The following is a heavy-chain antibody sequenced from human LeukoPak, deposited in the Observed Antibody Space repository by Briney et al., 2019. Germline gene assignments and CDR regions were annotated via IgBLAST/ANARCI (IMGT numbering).Heavy chain of an antibody. Sequence: PGGSLRLSCAASGFTFSSYGMHWVRQAPGKGLEWVAFIRYDGSNKYYADSVKGRFTISRDNSKNTLYLQTNSLRAEDTAVYYCAKDLIAVAVVGAFDIWGQGTMVTVSS. V-gene: IGHV3-30*02. D-gene: IGHD6-19*01. J-gene: IGHJ3*02. CDR1: GFTFSSYG. CDR3: AKDLIAVAVVGAFDI. CDR2: IRYDGSNK.